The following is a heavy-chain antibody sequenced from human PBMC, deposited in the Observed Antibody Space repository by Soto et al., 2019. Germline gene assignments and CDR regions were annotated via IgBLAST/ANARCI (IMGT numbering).Heavy chain of an antibody. CDR1: GYTFTDYW. CDR3: VRHRVGSHYHFDY. D-gene: IGHD1-26*01. V-gene: IGHV5-10-1*01. Sequence: LGESLKISCKGSGYTFTDYWISWVRQMPGKGLEWMGRIDPSDSYTSNSPSFQGHVSISADKSINTAYMQWSSLKASDTAMYYCVRHRVGSHYHFDYWGQGTLVTVSS. CDR2: IDPSDSYT. J-gene: IGHJ4*02.